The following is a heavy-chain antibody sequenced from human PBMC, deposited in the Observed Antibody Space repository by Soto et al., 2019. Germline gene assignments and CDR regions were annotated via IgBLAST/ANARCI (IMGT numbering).Heavy chain of an antibody. Sequence: GESLKISCKGSGYSFTSYWIGWVRQMPGKGLEWMGIIYPGDSDTRYSPSFQGQVTISADKSISTAYLQWSSLKASDTAMYYCARRTELHYDSSGYYDAFDIWGQGTMVTVSS. V-gene: IGHV5-51*01. D-gene: IGHD3-22*01. CDR3: ARRTELHYDSSGYYDAFDI. CDR1: GYSFTSYW. CDR2: IYPGDSDT. J-gene: IGHJ3*02.